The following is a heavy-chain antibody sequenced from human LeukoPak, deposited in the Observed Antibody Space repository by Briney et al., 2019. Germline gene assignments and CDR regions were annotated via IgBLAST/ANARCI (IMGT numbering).Heavy chain of an antibody. Sequence: SETLSLTCTVSGGSISSSSYYWDWIRRPPGKGLEWIGSIYYSGSTYYNPSLKSRVTISVDTSKNQFSLKVSSVTAADTAVYYCARHVVASSNGNWFDPWGQGTLVTVSS. J-gene: IGHJ5*02. CDR2: IYYSGST. CDR1: GGSISSSSYY. V-gene: IGHV4-39*01. D-gene: IGHD4-11*01. CDR3: ARHVVASSNGNWFDP.